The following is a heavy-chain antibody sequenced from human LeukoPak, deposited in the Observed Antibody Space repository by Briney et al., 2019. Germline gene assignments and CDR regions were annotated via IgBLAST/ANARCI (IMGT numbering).Heavy chain of an antibody. Sequence: PGGSLRLSCAASGFTFNSFNMNWVRQAAGKGLEWVASITSGGDNKYYADSVKGGFTTSRDNAKKSLYLQLNSLRVEDTAVYYCARGHYDVLAASYKWTPDYWGQGTLVTVSS. J-gene: IGHJ4*02. V-gene: IGHV3-21*01. CDR2: ITSGGDNK. D-gene: IGHD3-9*01. CDR1: GFTFNSFN. CDR3: ARGHYDVLAASYKWTPDY.